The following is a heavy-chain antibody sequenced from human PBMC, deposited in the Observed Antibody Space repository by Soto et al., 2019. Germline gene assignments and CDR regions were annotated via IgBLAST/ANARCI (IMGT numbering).Heavy chain of an antibody. CDR3: ARYDYDKNIYPIDS. J-gene: IGHJ4*02. CDR2: IHHSETT. D-gene: IGHD3-22*01. V-gene: IGHV4-4*02. Sequence: SETLSLTCAVSGASVSSTKWWSWVRQSPGKGLEWIGEIHHSETTNYNPSLESRVTISIDKSKNQFSLKLSSVTAADTAVYYCARYDYDKNIYPIDSWGQGALVT. CDR1: GASVSSTKW.